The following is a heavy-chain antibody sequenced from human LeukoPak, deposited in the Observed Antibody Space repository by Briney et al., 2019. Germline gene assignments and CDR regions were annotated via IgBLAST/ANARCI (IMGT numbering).Heavy chain of an antibody. Sequence: PSETLSLTCTVSGVSISSSNSYWGWIRQPPGKGLEWIGSIYYSGNTYYNASLKSQVSISIDTSKNQFSLKLSSVTAADTAVYYCARSRAEQRWIFDYWGQGTLVTVSS. CDR2: IYYSGNT. V-gene: IGHV4-39*07. D-gene: IGHD1/OR15-1a*01. CDR3: ARSRAEQRWIFDY. CDR1: GVSISSSNSY. J-gene: IGHJ4*02.